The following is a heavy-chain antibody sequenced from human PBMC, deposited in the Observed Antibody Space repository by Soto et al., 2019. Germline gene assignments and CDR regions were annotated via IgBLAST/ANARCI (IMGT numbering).Heavy chain of an antibody. V-gene: IGHV1-8*01. Sequence: XYVMESSNASGYSFTSYDINWVRQDTGQGLEWMGWMNPNSGNTGYAQKFQGRVTMTRNTSISTAYMELSSLRSGDTAVYYCAVVYSISWYDPGVDVWGQGTLVTVSS. CDR1: GYSFTSYD. CDR3: AVVYSISWYDPGVDV. J-gene: IGHJ5*02. D-gene: IGHD6-13*01. CDR2: MNPNSGNT.